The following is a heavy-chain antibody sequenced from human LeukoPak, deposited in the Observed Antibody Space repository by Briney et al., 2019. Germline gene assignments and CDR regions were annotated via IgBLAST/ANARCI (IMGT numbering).Heavy chain of an antibody. CDR2: VFTSGGT. Sequence: SETLSLTCIVSGASVNGYYWSWIRQPAGKGLEWIGRVFTSGGTNNPSLKGRVTMSIDSSTNQFSLKLDSVTAADTAVYYCARDDVDTPTFDYWGPGMLVAVSS. CDR3: ARDDVDTPTFDY. CDR1: GASVNGYY. J-gene: IGHJ4*02. V-gene: IGHV4-4*07. D-gene: IGHD5-18*01.